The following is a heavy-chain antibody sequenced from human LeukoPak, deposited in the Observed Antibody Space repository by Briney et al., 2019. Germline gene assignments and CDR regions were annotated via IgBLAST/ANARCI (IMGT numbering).Heavy chain of an antibody. CDR3: ARDQGVTMIRYYFDY. CDR2: INAGNGNT. D-gene: IGHD3-22*01. CDR1: GYTFTSYA. J-gene: IGHJ4*02. Sequence: ASVEVSCKASGYTFTSYAMHWVRQAPGQRLEWMGWINAGNGNTKYSQKFQGRVTITRDTSASTAYMELGSLRSEDTAVYYCARDQGVTMIRYYFDYWGQGTLVTVSS. V-gene: IGHV1-3*01.